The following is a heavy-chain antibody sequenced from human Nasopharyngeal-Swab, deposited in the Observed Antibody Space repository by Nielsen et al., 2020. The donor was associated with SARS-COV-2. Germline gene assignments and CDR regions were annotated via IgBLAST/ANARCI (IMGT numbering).Heavy chain of an antibody. CDR1: GFTFSNSW. CDR3: EKGGHPCYDSSSWYVGAFDI. D-gene: IGHD6-13*01. J-gene: IGHJ3*02. Sequence: GESLKISCAASGFTFSNSWMSWVRQAPGKGLEWVSAISGSGGSTYYADSVKGRFTISSDNSKNTLYLQMNSLRAEDTAVYYCEKGGHPCYDSSSWYVGAFDIWGQGTMVTVSS. CDR2: ISGSGGST. V-gene: IGHV3-23*01.